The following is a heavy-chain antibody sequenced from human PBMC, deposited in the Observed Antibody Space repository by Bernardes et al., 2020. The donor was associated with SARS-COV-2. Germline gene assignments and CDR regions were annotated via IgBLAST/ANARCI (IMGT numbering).Heavy chain of an antibody. V-gene: IGHV3-7*01. J-gene: IGHJ4*02. D-gene: IGHD2-8*01. CDR3: ARDFDGY. CDR2: INQDASEK. Sequence: GGSLRISCATSGFTFPTSSMTWVRQAPGPGLEWVATINQDASEKNYVDSVKGRFTISRDNAKNSLSLQMNSLRAEDTAVYYCARDFDGYWGQGTLVTVSS. CDR1: GFTFPTSS.